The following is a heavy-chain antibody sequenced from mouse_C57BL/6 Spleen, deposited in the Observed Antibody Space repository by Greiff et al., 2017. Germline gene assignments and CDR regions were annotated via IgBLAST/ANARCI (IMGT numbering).Heavy chain of an antibody. CDR2: IYPGSGST. D-gene: IGHD2-2*01. V-gene: IGHV1-55*01. CDR1: GYTFTSYW. J-gene: IGHJ2*01. CDR3: ARGYPYYFDY. Sequence: QVQLQQPGAELVKPGASVKMSCKASGYTFTSYWITWVKQRPGQGLEWIGDIYPGSGSTNYNEKFKSKATLTVDKSSSTAYMQLSSLTSEDSAVYYCARGYPYYFDYWGQGTTLTVSS.